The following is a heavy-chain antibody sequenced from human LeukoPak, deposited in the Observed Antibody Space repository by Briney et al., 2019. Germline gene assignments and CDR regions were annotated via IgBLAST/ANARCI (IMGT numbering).Heavy chain of an antibody. D-gene: IGHD3-22*01. CDR2: ISSSGSTI. CDR1: GFTFSDYY. J-gene: IGHJ3*02. CDR3: ASSYYYDSSGYYSHAFDI. Sequence: GGSLRLSCAASGFTFSDYYMSWIRQAPGKGLEWVSYISSSGSTIYYADSVKGRFTISRDNAKNPLYLQMNSLRAEDTAVYYCASSYYYDSSGYYSHAFDIWGQGTMVTVSS. V-gene: IGHV3-11*04.